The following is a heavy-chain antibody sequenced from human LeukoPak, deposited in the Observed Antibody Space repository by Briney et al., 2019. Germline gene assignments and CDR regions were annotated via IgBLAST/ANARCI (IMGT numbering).Heavy chain of an antibody. D-gene: IGHD6-25*01. CDR3: ARDQNSGAFDI. V-gene: IGHV3-7*01. Sequence: PGGSLRLSCAASGFTFSSYWMSWVRQAPGKGLEWVANIKQDGSEKYYVDSVKGRFTISRDNSKNTLYLQMNSLRAEDTAVYYCARDQNSGAFDIWGQGTMVTVSS. CDR2: IKQDGSEK. J-gene: IGHJ3*02. CDR1: GFTFSSYW.